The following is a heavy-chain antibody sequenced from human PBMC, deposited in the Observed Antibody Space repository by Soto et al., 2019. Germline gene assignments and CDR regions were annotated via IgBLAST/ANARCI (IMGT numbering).Heavy chain of an antibody. CDR1: GFTFRTYG. CDR3: TKEYIVGTTWGYFES. V-gene: IGHV3-30*18. Sequence: QVQLVESGGGVVQPGRSLRLSCAASGFTFRTYGMHWVRQAPGKGLEWVAVISDDGSNEHYADSVKGRFTVSRDNAKNTLSLQLTSLRSEDTAVYYCTKEYIVGTTWGYFESWGQGTLVTVSS. D-gene: IGHD1-26*01. J-gene: IGHJ4*02. CDR2: ISDDGSNE.